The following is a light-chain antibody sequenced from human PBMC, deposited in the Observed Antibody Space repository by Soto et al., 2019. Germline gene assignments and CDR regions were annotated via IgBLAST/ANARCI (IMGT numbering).Light chain of an antibody. CDR1: QTVSSS. V-gene: IGKV3-11*01. CDR2: EVS. J-gene: IGKJ4*01. CDR3: QQHINWPLT. Sequence: EIVLTQSPATLSLSPGERATLSCRASQTVSSSLAWYQQKPGQAPRLLIYEVSNRATDIPARLSGSGSGADFTLTISSLEAGDFALYYCQQHINWPLTFGGGTK.